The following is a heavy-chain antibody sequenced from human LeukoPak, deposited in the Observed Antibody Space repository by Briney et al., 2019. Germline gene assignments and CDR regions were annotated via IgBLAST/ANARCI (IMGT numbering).Heavy chain of an antibody. V-gene: IGHV3-30*03. D-gene: IGHD3-10*01. CDR1: GFTFNNYG. CDR2: ISCDGGTQ. CDR3: ARGDPAYGSGSFDY. J-gene: IGHJ4*02. Sequence: GGSLRLSCAASGFTFNNYGMQWVRQTPGKGLEWVTVISCDGGTQYYADSVKGRFTVSRDDSKNTLYLQMNSLRPEDTAIYYCARGDPAYGSGSFDYWGQGTLVTVSS.